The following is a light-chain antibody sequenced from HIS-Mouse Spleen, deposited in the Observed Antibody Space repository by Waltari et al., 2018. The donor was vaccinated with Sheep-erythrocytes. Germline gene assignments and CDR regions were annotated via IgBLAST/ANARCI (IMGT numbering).Light chain of an antibody. CDR1: QSLLHSNGYNY. V-gene: IGKV2-28*01. Sequence: DIVMTQSPLSLSVTPGEPASIPCRPSQSLLHSNGYNYLDWYLQKPGQSPQLLIYLGSNRASGVPDRFSGSGSGTDFTLKISRVEAEDVGVYYCMQALQTPIFTFGPGTKVDIK. CDR3: MQALQTPIFT. J-gene: IGKJ3*01. CDR2: LGS.